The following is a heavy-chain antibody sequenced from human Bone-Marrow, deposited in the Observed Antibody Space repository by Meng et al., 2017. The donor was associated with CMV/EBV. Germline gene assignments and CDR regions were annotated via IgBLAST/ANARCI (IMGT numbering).Heavy chain of an antibody. V-gene: IGHV3-53*05. CDR3: ARIRAEWLRSLDY. CDR2: IYSGGST. CDR1: GFTVSSNY. Sequence: GESLKISCAASGFTVSSNYMSWVRQAPGKGLEWVSVIYSGGSTYYADSVKGRFTISRDNSKNTLYLQMNSLRAVDTATYYCARIRAEWLRSLDYWGQGTLVTVSS. J-gene: IGHJ4*02. D-gene: IGHD5-12*01.